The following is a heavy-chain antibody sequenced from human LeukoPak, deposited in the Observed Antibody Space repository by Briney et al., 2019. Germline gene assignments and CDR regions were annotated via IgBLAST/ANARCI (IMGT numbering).Heavy chain of an antibody. Sequence: SETLSLTCAVYGGSFSGYYWSWLRQPPGKGLEWIGEINHSGSTNYNPSLKSRVTISVDTSKNQFSLKLSSVTAADTAVYYCARDSSFSGYLYYFDYWGQGTLVTVSS. J-gene: IGHJ4*02. CDR2: INHSGST. CDR3: ARDSSFSGYLYYFDY. CDR1: GGSFSGYY. V-gene: IGHV4-34*01. D-gene: IGHD5-12*01.